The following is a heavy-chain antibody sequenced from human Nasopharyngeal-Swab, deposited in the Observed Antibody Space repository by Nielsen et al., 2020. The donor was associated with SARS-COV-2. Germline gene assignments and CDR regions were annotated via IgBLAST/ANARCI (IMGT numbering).Heavy chain of an antibody. CDR3: AREGRWDPYYYYYMDV. V-gene: IGHV4-61*01. Sequence: SETLSLTCTVSGGSVSSGSYYWSWIRQPPGKGLEWIGYIHYSGSTNYNPSLKSRVTISVDTSKNQFSLKLSSVTAADTAVYYCAREGRWDPYYYYYMDVWGKGTTVTVSS. CDR2: IHYSGST. D-gene: IGHD1-26*01. J-gene: IGHJ6*03. CDR1: GGSVSSGSYY.